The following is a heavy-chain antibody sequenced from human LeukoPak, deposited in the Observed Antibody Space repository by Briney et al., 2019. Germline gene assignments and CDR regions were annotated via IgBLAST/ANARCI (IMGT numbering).Heavy chain of an antibody. J-gene: IGHJ3*02. CDR1: GFSFSSHG. Sequence: GGSLRLSCAGSGFSFSSHGMNWVRQAPGKGLEWVSGISPSGDITYYTDSVRGRFTISRDNAKNSLYLQMNSLRAEDTAVYYCARAKRNGFDIWGQGTMVTVSS. CDR3: ARAKRNGFDI. V-gene: IGHV3-23*01. CDR2: ISPSGDIT.